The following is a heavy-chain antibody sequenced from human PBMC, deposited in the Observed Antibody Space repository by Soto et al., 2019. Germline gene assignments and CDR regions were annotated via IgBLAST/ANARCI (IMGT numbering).Heavy chain of an antibody. V-gene: IGHV1-2*02. CDR1: GYAFSVYY. Sequence: SMKFSGNASGYAFSVYYIHWCRQSPGQGLEWMGWVHPNSGGTNYAQSFEGRVTMTRDTSINTAYMELSRLTSDDTAVYYCAKELQRGMDVWGQGTTVTV. CDR3: AKELQRGMDV. CDR2: VHPNSGGT. D-gene: IGHD4-4*01. J-gene: IGHJ6*01.